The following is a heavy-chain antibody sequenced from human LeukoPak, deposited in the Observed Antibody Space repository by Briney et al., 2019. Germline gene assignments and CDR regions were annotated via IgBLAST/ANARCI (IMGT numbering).Heavy chain of an antibody. Sequence: PGGSLRLSCAASGFTFSDYAMSWVRQAPGRGLEWVSSISGGGASTYYADSVKGRFTISRDKSKNTLYLQMNSLRAEDTAVYYCARWGEGYSSGWYEVVGDYFDYWGQGTLVTVSS. J-gene: IGHJ4*02. CDR2: ISGGGAST. D-gene: IGHD6-19*01. V-gene: IGHV3-23*01. CDR1: GFTFSDYA. CDR3: ARWGEGYSSGWYEVVGDYFDY.